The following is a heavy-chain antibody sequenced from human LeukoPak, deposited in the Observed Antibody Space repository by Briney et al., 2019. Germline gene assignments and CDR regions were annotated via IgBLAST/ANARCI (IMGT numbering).Heavy chain of an antibody. J-gene: IGHJ6*02. CDR1: GGSISSYY. V-gene: IGHV4-4*07. Sequence: SETLSLTCTVSGGSISSYYWSWIRQPAGKGLEWIGRIYTTGSTNYNPSLKSRVTISVDTSKNQFSLKLSSVTAADTAVYYCARRGGYCSSTSCPKDYYYYYGMDVWGQGTTVTVSS. CDR2: IYTTGST. CDR3: ARRGGYCSSTSCPKDYYYYYGMDV. D-gene: IGHD2-2*01.